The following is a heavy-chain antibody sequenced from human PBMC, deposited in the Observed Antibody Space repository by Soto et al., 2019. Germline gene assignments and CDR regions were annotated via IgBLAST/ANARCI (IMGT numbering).Heavy chain of an antibody. CDR3: ARISGYSYGMGYYYYYGMDV. J-gene: IGHJ6*02. CDR1: GFSLSNARMG. Sequence: SGPTLVNPTETLTLTCTVSGFSLSNARMGVSWIRQPPGKALEWLAHIFSNDEKSYSTSLKSRLTISKDTSKSQVVLTMTNMDPVDTATYYCARISGYSYGMGYYYYYGMDVWGQGTTVTVSS. D-gene: IGHD5-18*01. V-gene: IGHV2-26*01. CDR2: IFSNDEK.